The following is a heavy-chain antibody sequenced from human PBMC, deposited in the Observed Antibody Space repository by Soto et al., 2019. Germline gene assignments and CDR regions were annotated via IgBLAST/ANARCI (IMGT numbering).Heavy chain of an antibody. D-gene: IGHD6-19*01. CDR1: GFTFSSYG. V-gene: IGHV3-30*18. CDR2: ISYDGSNK. J-gene: IGHJ6*02. CDR3: AKDGTGSSGYGMDV. Sequence: QVQLVESGGGVVQPGRSLRLSCEASGFTFSSYGMHWVRQAPGKGLEWVAVISYDGSNKYYADSVKGRFTISRDNSKNTLYLQMNSLRAEDTAVYYCAKDGTGSSGYGMDVWGQGTTVTVSS.